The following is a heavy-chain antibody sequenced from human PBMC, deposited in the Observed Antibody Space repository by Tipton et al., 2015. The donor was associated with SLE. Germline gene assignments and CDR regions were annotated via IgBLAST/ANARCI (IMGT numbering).Heavy chain of an antibody. V-gene: IGHV3-23*01. CDR1: GFTFSRYA. CDR3: AKGGRDILTGYYRDAFDI. Sequence: SLRLSCAASGFTFSRYAMRWVRQAPGKGLEWVSAIGGSGGSTYYAESVKGRFTISRDNSKTTLYLQMNSLRAEDTALYYCAKGGRDILTGYYRDAFDIWGQGTMVTVSS. J-gene: IGHJ3*02. D-gene: IGHD3-9*01. CDR2: IGGSGGST.